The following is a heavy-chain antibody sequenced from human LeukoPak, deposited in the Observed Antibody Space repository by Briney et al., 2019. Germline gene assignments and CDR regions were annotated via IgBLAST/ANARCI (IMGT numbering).Heavy chain of an antibody. CDR3: AREMAAYYYYGMDV. CDR1: GFTFSSYA. J-gene: IGHJ6*02. CDR2: ISSSGSRT. Sequence: GGSLRLSCAASGFTFSSYAMSWVRQAPGKGLEWVSGISSSGSRTYYADSVKGRFTISRDNSKNTLYLQMNSLRAEDTAVYYCAREMAAYYYYGMDVWGQGTTVTVSS. D-gene: IGHD2-8*01. V-gene: IGHV3-23*01.